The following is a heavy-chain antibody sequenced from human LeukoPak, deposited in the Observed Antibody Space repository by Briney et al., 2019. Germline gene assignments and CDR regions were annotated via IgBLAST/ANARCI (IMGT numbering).Heavy chain of an antibody. CDR3: ARDLGGLTG. CDR2: INPSGGST. V-gene: IGHV1-46*01. Sequence: ASVKVSCKASGYTFTGYYMHWVRQSPGQGLEWMGIINPSGGSTSYAQKFQGRVTMTRDMSTSTVYMELSSLRSEDTAVYYCARDLGGLTGWGQGTLVTVSS. J-gene: IGHJ4*02. D-gene: IGHD3-9*01. CDR1: GYTFTGYY.